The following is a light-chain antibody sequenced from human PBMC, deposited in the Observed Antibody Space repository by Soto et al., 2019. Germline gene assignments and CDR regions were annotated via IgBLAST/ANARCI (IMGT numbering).Light chain of an antibody. CDR1: SSDVGGYNY. CDR3: SSYAGSNKSV. J-gene: IGLJ1*01. CDR2: EVS. Sequence: QSVLTQPPSASGSPGQSVTISCTGTSSDVGGYNYVSWYQQHPGKAPKLMIYEVSKWPSGVPDRLSGSKSGNTASLTVSGLQPEDEADYYCSSYAGSNKSVFGTGTKLTVL. V-gene: IGLV2-8*01.